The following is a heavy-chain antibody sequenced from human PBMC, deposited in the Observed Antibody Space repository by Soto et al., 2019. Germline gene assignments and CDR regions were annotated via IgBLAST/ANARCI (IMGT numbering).Heavy chain of an antibody. V-gene: IGHV3-7*01. CDR3: ARANSGSYFRGWFDP. CDR2: IKQDGKEK. CDR1: GFTFSSYW. J-gene: IGHJ5*02. D-gene: IGHD1-26*01. Sequence: PGGSLRLSCVASGFTFSSYWMSWVRQAPGKGLEWVANIKQDGKEKTYVGSVRGRFTISRDNAKNSLYLQMNSLRADDTAVYFCARANSGSYFRGWFDPWGQGTLVTVSS.